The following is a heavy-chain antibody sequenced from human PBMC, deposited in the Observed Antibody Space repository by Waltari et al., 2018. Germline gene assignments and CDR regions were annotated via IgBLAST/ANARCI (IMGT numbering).Heavy chain of an antibody. CDR1: GESFTGYF. Sequence: QVQLQQWGAGLLKPSETLSLTCAVYGESFTGYFCSWIRQPPGQGLGWIGEISHSGSTTFNPSLKNRVTISVDTSKNQFSLKLSSVTAADAAVYFCARGPMLDYGDNSGHYYYGLDVWGQGTTVIVSS. CDR3: ARGPMLDYGDNSGHYYYGLDV. D-gene: IGHD4-17*01. CDR2: ISHSGST. J-gene: IGHJ6*02. V-gene: IGHV4-34*01.